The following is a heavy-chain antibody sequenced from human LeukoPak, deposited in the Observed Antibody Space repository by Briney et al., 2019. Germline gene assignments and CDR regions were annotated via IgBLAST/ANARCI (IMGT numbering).Heavy chain of an antibody. CDR1: GYSFTGYY. Sequence: ASVKVSCKASGYSFTGYYIHWVRQAPGQGLEWMGWINPNSGGTNYAQNLQGRVTMTTDTSTSTAYMELRSLRSDDTAVYYCARVPPLRYYFDHWGQGTLVTVSS. CDR3: ARVPPLRYYFDH. D-gene: IGHD3-16*01. V-gene: IGHV1-2*02. J-gene: IGHJ4*02. CDR2: INPNSGGT.